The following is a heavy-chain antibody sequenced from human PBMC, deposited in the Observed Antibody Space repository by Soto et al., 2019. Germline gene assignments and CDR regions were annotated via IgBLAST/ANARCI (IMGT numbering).Heavy chain of an antibody. Sequence: ASVKVSCKASGYTFTSCGISWVRQAPGQGLEWMGWISAYNGNTNYAQKLQGRVTMTTDTSTSTAYMELRSLRSDDTAVYYCARLFVDCSSTSCYVGYFDYWGQGTLVTVSS. J-gene: IGHJ4*02. D-gene: IGHD2-2*01. CDR1: GYTFTSCG. CDR2: ISAYNGNT. CDR3: ARLFVDCSSTSCYVGYFDY. V-gene: IGHV1-18*01.